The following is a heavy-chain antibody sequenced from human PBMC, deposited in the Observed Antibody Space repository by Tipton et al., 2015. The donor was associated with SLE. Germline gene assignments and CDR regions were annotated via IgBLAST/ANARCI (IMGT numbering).Heavy chain of an antibody. CDR1: EGSISSGGYY. CDR3: ARWNFVAMTGGFDI. V-gene: IGHV4-31*03. CDR2: IYYTGST. D-gene: IGHD1-7*01. Sequence: TLSLTCTVSEGSISSGGYYWSWIRQHPGKGLEWIGYIYYTGSTYYNPSLKSRVAMSVDTSKNQFSLRLSSVTAADTGMYYCARWNFVAMTGGFDIWGQGTMVTVSS. J-gene: IGHJ3*02.